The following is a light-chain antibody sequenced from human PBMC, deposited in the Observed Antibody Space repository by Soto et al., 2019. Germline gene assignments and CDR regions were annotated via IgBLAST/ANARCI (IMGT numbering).Light chain of an antibody. CDR3: SSYTTSSTLLYV. J-gene: IGLJ1*01. CDR1: SSDVGGYNS. Sequence: QSVLTQPASVSGSPGQSITISCTGTSSDVGGYNSVSWYQQHPGKAPKLMIYEVSNRPSGVSNRFSGSKSGNTASLTISGLQAEHEADYYCSSYTTSSTLLYVFGTGTKVTVL. CDR2: EVS. V-gene: IGLV2-14*01.